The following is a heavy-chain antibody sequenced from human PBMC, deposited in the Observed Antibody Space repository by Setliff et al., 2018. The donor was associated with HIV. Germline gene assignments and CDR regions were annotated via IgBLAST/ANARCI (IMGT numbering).Heavy chain of an antibody. V-gene: IGHV5-51*01. Sequence: PGESLKISCKASRYNFANYWIGWVRQRPGKGLEWMGIIYPGDSDTKYSPSFQGQVSISADKSTSTAFLQWISLKASDTATYYCARQPSGFLNPKDSFDFWGQGTRVTVSS. CDR1: RYNFANYW. CDR3: ARQPSGFLNPKDSFDF. CDR2: IYPGDSDT. J-gene: IGHJ3*01.